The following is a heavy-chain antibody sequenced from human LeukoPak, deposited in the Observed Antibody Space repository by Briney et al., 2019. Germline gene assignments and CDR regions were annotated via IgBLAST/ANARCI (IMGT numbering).Heavy chain of an antibody. CDR3: AKDAGHYYGSGSYFISDNWFDP. J-gene: IGHJ5*02. Sequence: PGGSLRLSCAASGFTVSSNYMSWVRQAPGKGLEWVSVIYSGGSTYYADSVKGRFTISRDNSKNTLYLQMNSLRAEDTAVYYCAKDAGHYYGSGSYFISDNWFDPWGQGTLVTVSS. CDR2: IYSGGST. V-gene: IGHV3-66*01. CDR1: GFTVSSNY. D-gene: IGHD3-10*01.